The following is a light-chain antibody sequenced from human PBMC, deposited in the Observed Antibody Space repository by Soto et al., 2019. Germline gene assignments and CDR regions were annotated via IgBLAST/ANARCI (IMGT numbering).Light chain of an antibody. CDR2: EVS. J-gene: IGLJ2*01. Sequence: QSALTQPPSASGSPGQSVTISCTGTSSDVGGYNYVSWYQQHPGIAPKLMIYEVSKRPSGVPDRFSGSKSDNTASLTVSGLQAEDEADYYCSSYAGSNNVVFGGGTQLTVL. CDR3: SSYAGSNNVV. V-gene: IGLV2-8*01. CDR1: SSDVGGYNY.